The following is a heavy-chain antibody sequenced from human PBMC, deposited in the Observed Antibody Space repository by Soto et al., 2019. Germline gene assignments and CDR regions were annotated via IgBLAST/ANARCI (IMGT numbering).Heavy chain of an antibody. CDR1: GGSISSSSYY. J-gene: IGHJ6*02. V-gene: IGHV4-39*01. CDR3: ARHLSSGWYSFGGDGMDV. Sequence: SETLSLTCTVSGGSISSSSYYWGWIRQPPGKGLEWIGSIYYSGSTYYNPSLKSRVTISVDTSKNQFSLKLSSVTAADTAVYYCARHLSSGWYSFGGDGMDVWGQGTTVTVSS. CDR2: IYYSGST. D-gene: IGHD6-19*01.